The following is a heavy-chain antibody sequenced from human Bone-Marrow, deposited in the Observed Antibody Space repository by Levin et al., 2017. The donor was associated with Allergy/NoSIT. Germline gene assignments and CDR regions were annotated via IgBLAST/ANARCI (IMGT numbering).Heavy chain of an antibody. Sequence: LPSETLSLTCAASGFTFDDYVMSWVRQAPGKGLEWVSGINWNGGSTGYADSVKGRFSIFRDNAKNSLFLQMDSLRAEDTAFYYCARGMAGSGSYYNSHELDFWGQGTLVTVSS. CDR1: GFTFDDYV. CDR3: ARGMAGSGSYYNSHELDF. D-gene: IGHD3-10*01. J-gene: IGHJ4*02. V-gene: IGHV3-20*04. CDR2: INWNGGST.